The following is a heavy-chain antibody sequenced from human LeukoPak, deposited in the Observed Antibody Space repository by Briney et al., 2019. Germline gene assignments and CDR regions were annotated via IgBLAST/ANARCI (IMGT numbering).Heavy chain of an antibody. CDR1: GFTFSGSA. V-gene: IGHV3-73*01. Sequence: GGSLKLSCAASGFTFSGSAMHWVRQASGNGLEWVGRIRSKANSYATAYAASVKGRFTISRDDSKNTAYLQMNSLKTEDTAVYYCTRPAMVSLYYYYYMDVWGKGTTVTVSS. CDR3: TRPAMVSLYYYYYMDV. CDR2: IRSKANSYAT. D-gene: IGHD5-18*01. J-gene: IGHJ6*03.